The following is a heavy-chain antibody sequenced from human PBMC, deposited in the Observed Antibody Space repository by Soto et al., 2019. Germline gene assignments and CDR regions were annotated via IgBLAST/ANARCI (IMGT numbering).Heavy chain of an antibody. J-gene: IGHJ4*02. D-gene: IGHD6-13*01. CDR3: ARYSREAVAGYTLDN. Sequence: SETLSLTCTVSGGSISSNYWTWIRQPPGKGLEWIGYVYNSGSTNYNPSLKSRVTISEDTSKSQFSLKVNSMTAADTAVYYCARYSREAVAGYTLDNWGQGILVTVYS. CDR2: VYNSGST. CDR1: GGSISSNY. V-gene: IGHV4-59*01.